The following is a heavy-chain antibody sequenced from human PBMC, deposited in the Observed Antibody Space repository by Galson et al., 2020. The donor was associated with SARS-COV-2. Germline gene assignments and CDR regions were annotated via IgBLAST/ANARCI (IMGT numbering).Heavy chain of an antibody. CDR1: KFTLSNKY. CDR2: IFGGGNT. CDR3: VDLYSLEI. J-gene: IGHJ6*02. Sequence: TGGSLRLSCAASKFTLSNKYITWVRQAPGKGLEWVSSIFGGGNTYHAASVKGRFTISRDNSMNTVDLQMNGLRVDDTAVYYCVDLYSLEIWGQGTTVTVSS. V-gene: IGHV3-66*01.